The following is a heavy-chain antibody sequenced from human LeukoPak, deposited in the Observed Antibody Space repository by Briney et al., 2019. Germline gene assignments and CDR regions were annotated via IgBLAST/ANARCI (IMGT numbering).Heavy chain of an antibody. CDR2: ISYDGSNK. D-gene: IGHD2-2*01. J-gene: IGHJ5*02. CDR1: GFTFSSYA. V-gene: IGHV3-30-3*01. Sequence: PGGSLRLSCAASGFTFSSYAMHWVRQAPGKGLEWVAVISYDGSNKYYADSVKGRFTISRDNAKNTLFLQMNSLRAEDTALYYCARDRILPTAMANWFDPWGQGTLVTVSS. CDR3: ARDRILPTAMANWFDP.